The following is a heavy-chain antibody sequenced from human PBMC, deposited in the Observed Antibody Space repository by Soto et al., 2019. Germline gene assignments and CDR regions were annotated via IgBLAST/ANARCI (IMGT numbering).Heavy chain of an antibody. V-gene: IGHV4-59*01. Sequence: VQLQESGPGLVKPSETLSLTCTVSGGSISGYYWSWIRQSPGKGLEWIGYIHYSGSTNYNPSLKSRVTISADATKSQPSQKLSSVTAADTAVYYCARGSAAGTKSPFDYWGQGTLVTVAS. CDR3: ARGSAAGTKSPFDY. CDR1: GGSISGYY. J-gene: IGHJ4*02. CDR2: IHYSGST. D-gene: IGHD6-13*01.